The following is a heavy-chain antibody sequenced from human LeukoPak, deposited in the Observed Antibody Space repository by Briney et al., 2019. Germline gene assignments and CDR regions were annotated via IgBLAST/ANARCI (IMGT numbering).Heavy chain of an antibody. V-gene: IGHV3-33*01. J-gene: IGHJ4*02. D-gene: IGHD2-15*01. CDR1: GFTFSSYG. CDR3: AREAALVGWGLSY. CDR2: IWYDGSNK. Sequence: GGSLRLSWAASGFTFSSYGMHWVRQAPGKGLEWVAVIWYDGSNKYYADSVKGRFTISRDNSKNTLYLQMNSLRAEDTAVYYCAREAALVGWGLSYWGQGTLVTVSS.